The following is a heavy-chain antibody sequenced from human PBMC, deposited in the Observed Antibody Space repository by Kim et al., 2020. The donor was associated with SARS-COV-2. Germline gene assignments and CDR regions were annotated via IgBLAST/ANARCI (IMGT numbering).Heavy chain of an antibody. D-gene: IGHD2-8*02. J-gene: IGHJ5*02. CDR3: ATCPGGSCFLNWFDA. CDR1: GFIFSNSG. V-gene: IGHV3-23*01. Sequence: GGSLRLSCVGSGFIFSNSGMSWVRQVPGEGLEWISSISDRGHSSYYADSVKGRFTVSRDNSKSALYLQMNSLRAEDTAIYYCATCPGGSCFLNWFDAWGQGTHVAVSS. CDR2: ISDRGHSS.